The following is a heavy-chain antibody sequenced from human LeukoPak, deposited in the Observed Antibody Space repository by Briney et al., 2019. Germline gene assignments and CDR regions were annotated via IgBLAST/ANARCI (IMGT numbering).Heavy chain of an antibody. J-gene: IGHJ4*02. D-gene: IGHD3-3*01. Sequence: SETLSLTCAVYGESFIGYYWSWIRQPPGKGLEWIGEINHSGSTNYNPSLKSRVTISVDTSKNQFSLKLSSVTAADTAVYYCARVTVYKLRFLEWLPLDYWGQGNPGHRLL. CDR1: GESFIGYY. CDR3: ARVTVYKLRFLEWLPLDY. V-gene: IGHV4-34*01. CDR2: INHSGST.